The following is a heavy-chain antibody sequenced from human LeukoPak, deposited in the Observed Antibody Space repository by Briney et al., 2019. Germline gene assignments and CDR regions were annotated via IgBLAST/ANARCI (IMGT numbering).Heavy chain of an antibody. CDR2: ISAYNGNT. D-gene: IGHD6-13*01. J-gene: IGHJ4*02. CDR3: ARNIAAAGTPYFDY. V-gene: IGHV1-18*01. CDR1: GYTSTSYG. Sequence: ASVKVSCKASGYTSTSYGISWVRQAPGQGLEWMGWISAYNGNTNYAQKLQGRVTMTTDTSTSTAYMELRSLRSDDTAVYYCARNIAAAGTPYFDYWGQGTLVTVSS.